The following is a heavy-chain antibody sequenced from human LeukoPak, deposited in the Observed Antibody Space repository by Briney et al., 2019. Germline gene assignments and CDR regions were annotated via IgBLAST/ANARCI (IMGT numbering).Heavy chain of an antibody. D-gene: IGHD3-10*01. V-gene: IGHV1-69*13. CDR1: GGTFSSYA. J-gene: IGHJ3*02. CDR3: ARPNYYGSGSYFGYHNAFDI. CDR2: IIPIFGTA. Sequence: APVKVSCKASGGTFSSYAISRVRQAPGQGLEWMGGIIPIFGTANYAQKFQGRVTITADESTSTAYMELSSLRSEDTAVYNCARPNYYGSGSYFGYHNAFDIWGQGTMVTVSS.